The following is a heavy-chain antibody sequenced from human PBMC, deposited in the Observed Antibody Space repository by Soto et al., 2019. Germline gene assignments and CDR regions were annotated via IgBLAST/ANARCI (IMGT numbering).Heavy chain of an antibody. Sequence: EVQLLESGGGLVQPGGSLRLSCAASGFTFSSYAMSWVRQAPGKGLEWVSAISGSGGSTYYADSVKGRFTISRDNSKNTLYLQMNSLRAEDTAVYYCARDGYRYGQFDYWGQGTLVTVSS. V-gene: IGHV3-23*01. CDR2: ISGSGGST. CDR1: GFTFSSYA. CDR3: ARDGYRYGQFDY. D-gene: IGHD5-18*01. J-gene: IGHJ4*02.